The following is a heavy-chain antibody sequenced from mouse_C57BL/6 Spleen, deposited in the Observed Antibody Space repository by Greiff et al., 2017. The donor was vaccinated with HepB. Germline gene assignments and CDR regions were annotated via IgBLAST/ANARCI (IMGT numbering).Heavy chain of an antibody. CDR3: ARQEGGYFDV. CDR1: GFTFSSYT. CDR2: ISGGGGNT. J-gene: IGHJ1*03. Sequence: EVMLVESGGGLVKPGGSLKLSCAASGFTFSSYTMSWVRQTPEKRLEWVATISGGGGNTYYPDSVKGRFTISRDNAKNTLYLRMSSLRSEDTALYYCARQEGGYFDVWGTGTTVTVSS. V-gene: IGHV5-9*01.